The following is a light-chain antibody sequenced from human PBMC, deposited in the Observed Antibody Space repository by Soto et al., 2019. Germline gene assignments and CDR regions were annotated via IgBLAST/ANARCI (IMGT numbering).Light chain of an antibody. J-gene: IGKJ1*01. V-gene: IGKV3D-15*01. CDR3: HQYNNWPT. CDR2: GAS. CDR1: QSVSIL. Sequence: DIVLTQSPGTLSLSPGERATLSCRASQSVSILLAWYQQKPGQSPRLLIYGASTRATGTPARFSGSGSGTEFTLTINSLQSEDFAVYFCHQYNNWPTFGQGTKVAIK.